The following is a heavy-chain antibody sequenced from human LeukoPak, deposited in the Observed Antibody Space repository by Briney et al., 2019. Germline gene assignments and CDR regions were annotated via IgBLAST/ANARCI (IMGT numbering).Heavy chain of an antibody. CDR3: TSTTGRRRFDP. Sequence: GGSLGLSCAASGFTFSNAWMSWVRQAPGKGLEWVGRIKSKTDGGTTDYAAPVKGRFTISRDDSKNTLYLQMNSLKTEDTAVYYCTSTTGRRRFDPWGQGTLVTVSS. CDR1: GFTFSNAW. J-gene: IGHJ5*02. D-gene: IGHD1-14*01. CDR2: IKSKTDGGTT. V-gene: IGHV3-15*01.